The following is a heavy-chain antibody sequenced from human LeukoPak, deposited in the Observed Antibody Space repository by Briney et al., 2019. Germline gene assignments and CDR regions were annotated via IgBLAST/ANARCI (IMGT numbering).Heavy chain of an antibody. J-gene: IGHJ5*02. CDR2: ISSSGSTI. CDR1: GFTFSSYE. Sequence: GRSLRLSCAASGFTFSSYEMNWVRQAPGKGLEWVSYISSSGSTIYYADSVKGRFTISRDNAKNSLYLQMNSLRAEDTAVYYCARDLYGGWFDPWGQGTLVTVSS. V-gene: IGHV3-48*03. CDR3: ARDLYGGWFDP. D-gene: IGHD2-2*02.